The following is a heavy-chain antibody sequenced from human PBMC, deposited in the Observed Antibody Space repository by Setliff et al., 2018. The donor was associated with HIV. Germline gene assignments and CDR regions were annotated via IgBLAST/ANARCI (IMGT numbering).Heavy chain of an antibody. Sequence: SETLSLTCAVYGGSFSGYYWSWIRQPPGKGLEWIGEINHDRTTNYNPSLKSRVTISVDTSENQFSLTLNSVTAADTAVYYCARGSRQLTIFGVVFKTNYYFMDVWGKGTAVTVSS. CDR2: INHDRTT. J-gene: IGHJ6*03. D-gene: IGHD3-3*01. CDR3: ARGSRQLTIFGVVFKTNYYFMDV. CDR1: GGSFSGYY. V-gene: IGHV4-34*01.